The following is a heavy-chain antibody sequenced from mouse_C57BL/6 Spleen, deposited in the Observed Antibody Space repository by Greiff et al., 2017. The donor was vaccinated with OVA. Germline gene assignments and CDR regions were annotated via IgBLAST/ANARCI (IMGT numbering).Heavy chain of an antibody. Sequence: QVQLQQPGAELVMPGASVKLSCKASGYTFTSYWMHWVKQRPGQGLEWIGEIIPSDSYTKYNQNFKGKSTLTFDNSSSTVYMQLSSLTSEDAAVYYGERFDCGGAFAYWGQGTLVTVSA. V-gene: IGHV1-69*01. D-gene: IGHD2-4*01. CDR2: IIPSDSYT. J-gene: IGHJ3*01. CDR3: ERFDCGGAFAY. CDR1: GYTFTSYW.